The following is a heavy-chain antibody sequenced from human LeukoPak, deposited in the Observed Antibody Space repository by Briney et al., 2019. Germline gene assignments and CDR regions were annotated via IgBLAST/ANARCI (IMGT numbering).Heavy chain of an antibody. J-gene: IGHJ1*01. CDR3: ARAPSEIGGYYPEYFRH. D-gene: IGHD3-22*01. CDR2: IKSDGKT. V-gene: IGHV3-74*01. CDR1: GFSFSSYW. Sequence: GGSLRLSCAASGFSFSSYWMHWVRQAPGKGLGWVSRIKSDGKTNYADSVKGRFTISRDNAKNTVSLQMNSLRAEDTGVYYCARAPSEIGGYYPEYFRHWGQGTLVTVSS.